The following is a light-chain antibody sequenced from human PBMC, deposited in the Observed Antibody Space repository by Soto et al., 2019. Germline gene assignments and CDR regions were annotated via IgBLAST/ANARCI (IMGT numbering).Light chain of an antibody. Sequence: QSVLTQPPSASGTPGQRVTISCSGSTSNLGSNFIYWYQQLPGAAPKLLISRNDERPSGVPDRFSGSKYGTSASLAISGLRSEDEADYHCAAWDDSLSAVVFGGGTKLTVL. CDR2: RND. V-gene: IGLV1-47*01. CDR1: TSNLGSNF. J-gene: IGLJ3*02. CDR3: AAWDDSLSAVV.